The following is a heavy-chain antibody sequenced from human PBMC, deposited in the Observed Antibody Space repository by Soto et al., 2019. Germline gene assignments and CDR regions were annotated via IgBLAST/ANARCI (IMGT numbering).Heavy chain of an antibody. D-gene: IGHD2-15*01. Sequence: PSETLSLTCTVSGDSIRSYYWSWIRQPPGEGLEWIGYISYTGSTHYNPSLKSRVTISADTSKNQFSLKLSSVTTADTALYYCARAGVAAPYYYYGMDVWGQGSTVTVSS. CDR1: GDSIRSYY. V-gene: IGHV4-59*01. J-gene: IGHJ6*02. CDR2: ISYTGST. CDR3: ARAGVAAPYYYYGMDV.